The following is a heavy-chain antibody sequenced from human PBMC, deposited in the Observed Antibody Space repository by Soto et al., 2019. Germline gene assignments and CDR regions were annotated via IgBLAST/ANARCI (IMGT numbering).Heavy chain of an antibody. CDR2: INPNGGGT. V-gene: IGHV1-2*04. CDR1: GYTFTDYY. Sequence: ASVKVSCKASGYTFTDYYMHWVRQAPGHGLEWMGWINPNGGGTNYAQKFQGWVTMTRDTSISTAYMELSRLKSDDTAVYYCARDGIAVASIYGMDVWGQGTTVT. D-gene: IGHD6-19*01. J-gene: IGHJ6*02. CDR3: ARDGIAVASIYGMDV.